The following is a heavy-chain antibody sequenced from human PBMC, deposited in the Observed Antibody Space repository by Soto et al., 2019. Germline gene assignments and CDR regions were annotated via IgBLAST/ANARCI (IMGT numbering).Heavy chain of an antibody. J-gene: IGHJ3*01. CDR2: FDPEDGET. CDR3: ARPQRGDDVKNAFDL. CDR1: GYTLTELS. V-gene: IGHV1-24*01. D-gene: IGHD2-21*02. Sequence: GASVKVSCKVSGYTLTELSMHWVRQAPGKGLEWMGGFDPEDGETIYAQKFQGRVTMTEDTSTDTAYMELASLRSDDTAVYYCARPQRGDDVKNAFDLWGQGTMVTVSS.